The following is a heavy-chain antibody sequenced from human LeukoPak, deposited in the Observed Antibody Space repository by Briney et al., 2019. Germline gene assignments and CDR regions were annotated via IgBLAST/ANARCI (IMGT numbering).Heavy chain of an antibody. V-gene: IGHV3-23*01. D-gene: IGHD3-22*01. Sequence: GGSLRLSCAASGFTFSCCAMHWVRQAPGKGLEWVSVVSGPGSVTSYADSVKGRFTTSRDNSKNMLYLQMNSLRAEDTAVYYCAKSAYYDASGYYREYYFDYWGQGTLVTVSS. J-gene: IGHJ4*02. CDR2: VSGPGSVT. CDR1: GFTFSCCA. CDR3: AKSAYYDASGYYREYYFDY.